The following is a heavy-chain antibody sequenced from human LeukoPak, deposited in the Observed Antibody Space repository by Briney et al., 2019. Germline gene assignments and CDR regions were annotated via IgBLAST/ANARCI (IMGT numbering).Heavy chain of an antibody. J-gene: IGHJ4*02. Sequence: PSETLSLTCIVSGYSISSDYCWGWIRQPPGKGLEWIGSMYHGGSTYYNPSLKSRVTILVDMSKNQFSLKLNSVTAADTAVYYCTRDPNDSGGRMDLFDFWGQGTLVTVSS. CDR2: MYHGGST. CDR1: GYSISSDYC. CDR3: TRDPNDSGGRMDLFDF. D-gene: IGHD4-23*01. V-gene: IGHV4-38-2*02.